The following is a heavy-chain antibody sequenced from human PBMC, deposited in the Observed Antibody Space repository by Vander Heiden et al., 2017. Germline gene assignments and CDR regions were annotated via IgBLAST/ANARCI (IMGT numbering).Heavy chain of an antibody. D-gene: IGHD1-26*01. CDR2: INHSGST. CDR3: ARGWELHYYYYGMDV. V-gene: IGHV4-34*01. CDR1: GGSFRGYY. J-gene: IGHJ6*02. Sequence: QVQLQQWGAGLLKPSETLSLTCAVYGGSFRGYYWSWIRQPPGKGLEWIGEINHSGSTNYNPSLKSRVTISVDTSKNQFSLKLSSVTAADTAVYYCARGWELHYYYYGMDVWGQGTTVTVSS.